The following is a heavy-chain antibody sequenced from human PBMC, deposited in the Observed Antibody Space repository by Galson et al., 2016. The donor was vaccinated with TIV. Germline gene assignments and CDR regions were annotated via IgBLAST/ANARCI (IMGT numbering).Heavy chain of an antibody. V-gene: IGHV3-30*02. CDR3: AKLGLDASEV. J-gene: IGHJ3*01. CDR2: MHCDGSDK. Sequence: SLRLSCAASGFTFTTYGMHWVRQTAYKGLEWVAFMHCDGSDKKYADSVKGRFALSRDSSKSTLYLQMNSLRSDDTALYYCAKLGLDASEVWGQGTMVTVSS. CDR1: GFTFTTYG. D-gene: IGHD7-27*01.